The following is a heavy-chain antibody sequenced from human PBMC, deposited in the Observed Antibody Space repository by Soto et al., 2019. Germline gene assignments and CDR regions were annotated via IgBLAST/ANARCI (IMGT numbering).Heavy chain of an antibody. V-gene: IGHV4-30-4*01. CDR3: ARDGIQWWLSGRDRLDP. Sequence: SETLSLTCTVSGGSISSGNYYWSWIRQSPGKGLEWIGYIYSTGSSYYNPSLRSRVSMSVDTSKNQFSLNLSSVTAADTAVYFCARDGIQWWLSGRDRLDPWGQGTLVTVSS. CDR2: IYSTGSS. D-gene: IGHD2-15*01. CDR1: GGSISSGNYY. J-gene: IGHJ5*02.